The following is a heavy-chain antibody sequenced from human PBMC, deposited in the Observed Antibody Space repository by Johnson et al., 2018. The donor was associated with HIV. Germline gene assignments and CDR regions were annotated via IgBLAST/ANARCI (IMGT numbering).Heavy chain of an antibody. CDR2: ISYDGSNK. D-gene: IGHD3-3*01. J-gene: IGHJ3*01. V-gene: IGHV3-30*04. CDR1: GFTFSSYA. CDR3: ARSQYYNFWSGYFGREESQGGFDV. Sequence: QVQLVESGGGVVQPGRSLRLSCAASGFTFSSYAMHWVRQAPGKGLEWVAVISYDGSNKYYADSVKGRFTISSDNSKNTLYLQMNSLRAEDTAVYYCARSQYYNFWSGYFGREESQGGFDVWGQGTMVTVSS.